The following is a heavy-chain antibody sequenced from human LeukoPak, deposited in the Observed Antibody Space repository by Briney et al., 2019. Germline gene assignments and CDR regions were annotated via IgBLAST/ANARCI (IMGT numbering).Heavy chain of an antibody. V-gene: IGHV4-4*02. Sequence: SSETLSLTCAVSGDSISSNNWWSWVRQPPGKGLEWIGEIYHSGSTNYNPSLKSRVTISVDKSKNQFSLKLSSVTAADTAVYYCAKYYYTSGSSGGRVFDYWGQGTLVTVSS. J-gene: IGHJ4*02. CDR1: GDSISSNNW. D-gene: IGHD3-10*01. CDR3: AKYYYTSGSSGGRVFDY. CDR2: IYHSGST.